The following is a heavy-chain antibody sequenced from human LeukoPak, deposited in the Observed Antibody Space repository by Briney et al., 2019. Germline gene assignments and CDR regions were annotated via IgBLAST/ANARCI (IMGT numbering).Heavy chain of an antibody. D-gene: IGHD3-10*01. CDR3: ARAGNYYGRHTNWFDP. CDR1: GFTFDDYA. J-gene: IGHJ5*02. Sequence: SLRLSCAASGFTFDDYAMHWVRQAPGKGLEWVSGISWNSGSIGYADSVKGRFTISRDNAKNSLYLQMNSLRAEDTAVYYCARAGNYYGRHTNWFDPWGQGTLVTVSS. V-gene: IGHV3-9*01. CDR2: ISWNSGSI.